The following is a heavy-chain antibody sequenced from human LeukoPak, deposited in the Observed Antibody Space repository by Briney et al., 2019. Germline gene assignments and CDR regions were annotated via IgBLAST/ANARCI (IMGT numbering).Heavy chain of an antibody. CDR3: AKDPHYFGSGSYYDYFDY. J-gene: IGHJ4*02. D-gene: IGHD3-10*01. Sequence: GGSLRLSCAASGFTFSNYGMHWVRQAPGKGLEWVAFIRNDGNNKYYANSVKGRFTISRDNSKITLYLQMNSLRDEDTAVYYCAKDPHYFGSGSYYDYFDYWGQGTLVTVSS. CDR2: IRNDGNNK. CDR1: GFTFSNYG. V-gene: IGHV3-30*02.